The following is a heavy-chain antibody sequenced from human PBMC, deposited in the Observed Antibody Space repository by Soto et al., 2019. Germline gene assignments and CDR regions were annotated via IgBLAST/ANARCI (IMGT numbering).Heavy chain of an antibody. CDR2: INPSGST. D-gene: IGHD2-15*01. CDR1: GVAFSGYY. Sequence: SETLSLTCAVSGVAFSGYYWTWIRQPPGKGLEWIGEINPSGSTNYNASLKSRVTISVDTSKKKLSLKQSYVTAAETTVYYCGKGVRGYGSGGGCYSFGNYYYGLDVWGQGTTVTVSS. J-gene: IGHJ6*02. CDR3: GKGVRGYGSGGGCYSFGNYYYGLDV. V-gene: IGHV4-34*01.